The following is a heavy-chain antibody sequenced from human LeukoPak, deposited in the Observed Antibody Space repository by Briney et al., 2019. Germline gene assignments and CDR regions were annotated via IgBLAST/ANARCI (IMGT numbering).Heavy chain of an antibody. CDR2: ISGGGSGT. V-gene: IGHV3-23*01. Sequence: GGSLRLSYAPSGFTFSSYAMSWVRQAPGKGLEWVAVISGGGSGTYYADSVRGRSTISRDNSKNTVYLQMNSLRAEDTAIYYCAKAVGSSGYFSRDAFDIWGQGTRVTVSS. CDR3: AKAVGSSGYFSRDAFDI. CDR1: GFTFSSYA. J-gene: IGHJ3*02. D-gene: IGHD3-22*01.